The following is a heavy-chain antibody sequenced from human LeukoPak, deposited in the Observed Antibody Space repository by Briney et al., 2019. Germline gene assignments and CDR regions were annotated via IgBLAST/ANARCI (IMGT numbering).Heavy chain of an antibody. CDR2: ISAYNGNT. J-gene: IGHJ4*02. CDR1: GYTFTSYG. CDR3: AREGEVVPAASRLPTY. V-gene: IGHV1-18*01. Sequence: ASVKLSCKASGYTFTSYGISWVRQAPGQGLEWMGCISAYNGNTNYAQKLQGRVTMTRDTSTSTAYMELRSLRSDDTAVYYCAREGEVVPAASRLPTYWGQGTLVTVSS. D-gene: IGHD2-2*01.